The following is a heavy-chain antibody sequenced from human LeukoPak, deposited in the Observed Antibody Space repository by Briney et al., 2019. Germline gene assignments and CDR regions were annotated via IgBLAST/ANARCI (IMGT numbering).Heavy chain of an antibody. V-gene: IGHV1-2*02. CDR2: INPNSGDT. D-gene: IGHD2-15*01. J-gene: IGHJ5*02. Sequence: ASVKVSCKASGYILTDYYMHWVRQAPGQGLEWMGWINPNSGDTNYAQKFQGRVTMTRDTSISTVYMELRRLRYDDTAAYYCARGPLEYCSGGTCYSGRNWFDPWGQGTLVTVSS. CDR1: GYILTDYY. CDR3: ARGPLEYCSGGTCYSGRNWFDP.